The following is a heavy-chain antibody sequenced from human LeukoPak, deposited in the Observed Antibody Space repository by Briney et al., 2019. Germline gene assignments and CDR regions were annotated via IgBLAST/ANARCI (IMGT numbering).Heavy chain of an antibody. J-gene: IGHJ4*02. CDR2: IEFDGSTK. D-gene: IGHD2-2*01. CDR1: GFTFTNYG. CDR3: ANHITVHCSRSRCSDY. V-gene: IGHV3-30*02. Sequence: PGGSLRLSCAASGFTFTNYGMHWVRQAPGKGLEWVAFIEFDGSTKYSADSVKGRVTISRDNSKNTLYLQMNSLRPEDTALYYCANHITVHCSRSRCSDYWGQGTLVTVSS.